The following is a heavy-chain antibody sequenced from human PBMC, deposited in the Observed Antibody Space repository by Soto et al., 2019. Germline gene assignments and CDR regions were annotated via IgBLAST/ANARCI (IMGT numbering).Heavy chain of an antibody. CDR2: IYYSGST. D-gene: IGHD2-21*02. Sequence: QVQLQESGPGLVKPTQTLSLTCTVSGGSISSGDYYWSWIRQPPGKGLECIGSIYYSGSTYCNPSLKSRLPISVDTSKNQFSLQLNSVTAADTAVYYCDRATVVTQNWFDPWGQGTLVTVSS. CDR3: DRATVVTQNWFDP. CDR1: GGSISSGDYY. J-gene: IGHJ5*02. V-gene: IGHV4-30-4*01.